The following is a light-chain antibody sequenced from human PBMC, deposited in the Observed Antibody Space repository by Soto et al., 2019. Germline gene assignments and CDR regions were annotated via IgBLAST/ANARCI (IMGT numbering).Light chain of an antibody. CDR1: SSDVGGYNY. Sequence: GTSSDVGGYNYVSWYQQHPGKAPKLMIYDVSNRPSGVSNRFSGSKSGNTASLTISGLQAEDETDYYCSSYTSSSTLYVFGTGTKVTVL. CDR2: DVS. V-gene: IGLV2-14*04. CDR3: SSYTSSSTLYV. J-gene: IGLJ1*01.